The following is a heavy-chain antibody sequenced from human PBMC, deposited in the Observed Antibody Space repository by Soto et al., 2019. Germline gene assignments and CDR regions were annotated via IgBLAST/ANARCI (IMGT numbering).Heavy chain of an antibody. Sequence: GGSLRLSCAASGFTFSSYGMHWVRQAPGKGLEWVAVISYDGSNKYYADSVKGRFTISRDNSKNTLYLQMNSLRAEDTAVYYCAKEEVLASPRHGHYYYYGMDVWGQGTTVTVSS. D-gene: IGHD3-3*01. V-gene: IGHV3-30*18. CDR2: ISYDGSNK. CDR3: AKEEVLASPRHGHYYYYGMDV. J-gene: IGHJ6*02. CDR1: GFTFSSYG.